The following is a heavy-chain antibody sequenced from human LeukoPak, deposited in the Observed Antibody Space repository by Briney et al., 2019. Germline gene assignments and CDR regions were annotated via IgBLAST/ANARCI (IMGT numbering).Heavy chain of an antibody. J-gene: IGHJ3*02. V-gene: IGHV4-31*03. CDR2: IYYSGST. Sequence: PLETLSLTCTVSGGSISSGGYYWSWIRQHPGKGLEWIGYIYYSGSTYYNPSLKSRVTISVDTSKNQFSLKLSSVTAADTAVYYCARDRKTPTPLNAFDIWGQGTMVTVSS. D-gene: IGHD2-15*01. CDR1: GGSISSGGYY. CDR3: ARDRKTPTPLNAFDI.